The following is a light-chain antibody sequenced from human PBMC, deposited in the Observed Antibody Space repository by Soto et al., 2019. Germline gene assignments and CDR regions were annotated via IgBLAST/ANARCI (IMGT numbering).Light chain of an antibody. Sequence: EIVLTQSPGTLSLSPGERATLSCRASQSVSSSYLAWYQQKPGQAPRLLIYGASNSATGIPDRFSGSGSGTDFTLTISRLEPEDFAVYYCQQYGGSPLYTFGQGTKLEIK. CDR2: GAS. V-gene: IGKV3-20*01. CDR3: QQYGGSPLYT. CDR1: QSVSSSY. J-gene: IGKJ2*01.